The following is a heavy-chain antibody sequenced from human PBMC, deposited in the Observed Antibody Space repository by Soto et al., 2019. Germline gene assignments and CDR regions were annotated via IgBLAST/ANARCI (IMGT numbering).Heavy chain of an antibody. Sequence: QVQLQQWGAGLLKPSETLSLTCAVYGGSFSGYYWSWIRQPPGKGLEWIGEINHSGSTNFNPSLKSRVTISVDTSKNQFSLKLSSVTAADTAVYYCARGLTMVRGVLVAQFDYWGQGTLVTVSS. J-gene: IGHJ4*02. CDR2: INHSGST. D-gene: IGHD3-10*01. CDR1: GGSFSGYY. V-gene: IGHV4-34*01. CDR3: ARGLTMVRGVLVAQFDY.